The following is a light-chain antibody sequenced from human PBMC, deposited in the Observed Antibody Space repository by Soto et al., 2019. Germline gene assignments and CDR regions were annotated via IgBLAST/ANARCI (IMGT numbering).Light chain of an antibody. Sequence: DIVLTKSPGTQSLSPGERAALSCRASQSVSSSYLAWYQQKPGQAPRLLIYGASNRATDIPDRFSGSGSGTDFTLTISRLEPEDFAVYYCQQHDNSPLTFGGGTKVDIK. V-gene: IGKV3-20*01. CDR2: GAS. CDR1: QSVSSSY. CDR3: QQHDNSPLT. J-gene: IGKJ4*01.